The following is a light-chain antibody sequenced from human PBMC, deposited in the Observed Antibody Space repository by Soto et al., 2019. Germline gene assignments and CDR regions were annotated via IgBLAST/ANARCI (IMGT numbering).Light chain of an antibody. Sequence: DIQMTQSPSSLSASVGDRVTITCRASQSISSYLNWYQQKPGQAPKLLIYAASSLQSGVPSRFSGSGSGTDFTLTISSLQPEDFATYYCQQFNSLFGQGTRLEI. CDR3: QQFNSL. J-gene: IGKJ5*01. V-gene: IGKV1-39*01. CDR2: AAS. CDR1: QSISSY.